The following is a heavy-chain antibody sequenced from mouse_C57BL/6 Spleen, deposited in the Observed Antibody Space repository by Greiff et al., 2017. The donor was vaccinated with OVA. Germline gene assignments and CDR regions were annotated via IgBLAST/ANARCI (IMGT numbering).Heavy chain of an antibody. D-gene: IGHD1-1*01. V-gene: IGHV1-81*01. CDR2: IYPRSGNT. Sequence: QVQLQQSGAELARPGASVKLSCKASGYTFTSYGISWVKQRTGQGLEWIGEIYPRSGNTYYNEKFKGKATLTADKSSSTAYMELRILTSEDSAVYFCARSDYGSSLYWYFDVWGTGTTVTVSS. CDR3: ARSDYGSSLYWYFDV. CDR1: GYTFTSYG. J-gene: IGHJ1*03.